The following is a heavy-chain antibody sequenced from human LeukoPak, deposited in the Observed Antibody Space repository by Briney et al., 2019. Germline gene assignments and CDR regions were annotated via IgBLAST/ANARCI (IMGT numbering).Heavy chain of an antibody. CDR3: AKSDCASDGCKLLNY. D-gene: IGHD3-10*01. J-gene: IGHJ4*02. Sequence: GGSLRLSCAASGFSFSDYYMNWIRQAPGKGLEWVPYINSGGTTISYADSVRGRFTISRDNAKNTLSLQMNSLRAEDTAVYYCAKSDCASDGCKLLNYWGQGTLVTASS. CDR1: GFSFSDYY. V-gene: IGHV3-11*01. CDR2: INSGGTTI.